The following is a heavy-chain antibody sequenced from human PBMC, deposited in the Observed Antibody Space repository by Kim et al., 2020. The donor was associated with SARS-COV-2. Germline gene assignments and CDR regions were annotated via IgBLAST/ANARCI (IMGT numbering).Heavy chain of an antibody. J-gene: IGHJ4*02. V-gene: IGHV3-73*01. CDR1: GFTFSGST. D-gene: IGHD4-17*01. Sequence: GGSLRLSCAGSGFTFSGSTIHWVRRASGKGLDWVGRLRGRADNYAITYAPSVKGRFTISRDDSKSTAYLQMNSLKTEDTAIYYCTRYGDYPSGVFDSWGQGTLVTVSS. CDR3: TRYGDYPSGVFDS. CDR2: LRGRADNYAI.